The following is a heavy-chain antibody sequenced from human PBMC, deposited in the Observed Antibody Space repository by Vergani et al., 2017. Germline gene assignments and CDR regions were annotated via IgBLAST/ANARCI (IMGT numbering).Heavy chain of an antibody. CDR3: ARSQGDYWYFDL. CDR2: IHNRGVT. V-gene: IGHV4-38-2*01. J-gene: IGHJ2*01. Sequence: QVRLEESGPGLVKPSETLSLTCSVSGYSIGSGFYWAWIRQSPGEGLQWLTSIHNRGVTYHNPSLKSRVSVSLDTSKNRFSLNLTSVTATDTAVYYCARSQGDYWYFDLWGPGSLVTVSS. D-gene: IGHD2-21*01. CDR1: GYSIGSGFY.